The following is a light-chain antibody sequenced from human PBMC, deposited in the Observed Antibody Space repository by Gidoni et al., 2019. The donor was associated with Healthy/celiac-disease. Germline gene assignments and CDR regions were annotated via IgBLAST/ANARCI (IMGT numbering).Light chain of an antibody. V-gene: IGKV4-1*01. J-gene: IGKJ1*01. CDR1: QSVLYSSNNKNY. CDR3: QQYYSTRX. Sequence: DIVMTRSPDSLAVSLGERATINCKSSQSVLYSSNNKNYLAWYQQKPGQPPKLLIYWASTRESGVPDRFSGSGSGTDFTLTISSLQAEDVAVYYCQQYYSTRXFXQGTKVEIK. CDR2: WAS.